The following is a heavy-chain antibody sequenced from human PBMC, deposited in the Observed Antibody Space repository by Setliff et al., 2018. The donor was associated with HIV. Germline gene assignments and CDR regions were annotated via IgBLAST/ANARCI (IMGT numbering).Heavy chain of an antibody. CDR3: AREAYRLPWIDN. V-gene: IGHV3-30*01. Sequence: GGSLRLSCAASGFTFSYYAMHWVRQGPGKGLEWLAVLSDDGSRKSYADSLEGRFTISRDNSKNTLFLLVNRLRPEDTAVYYCAREAYRLPWIDNWGQGTLVTVSS. J-gene: IGHJ4*02. D-gene: IGHD1-1*01. CDR1: GFTFSYYA. CDR2: LSDDGSRK.